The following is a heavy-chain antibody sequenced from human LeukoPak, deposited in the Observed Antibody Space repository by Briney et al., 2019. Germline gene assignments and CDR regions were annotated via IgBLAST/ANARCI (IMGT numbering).Heavy chain of an antibody. D-gene: IGHD6-19*01. V-gene: IGHV4-59*08. J-gene: IGHJ4*02. CDR2: VYYSGAT. Sequence: SETLSLTCTVSGGSISAYYWSWIRQPPGKGLEWIGCVYYSGATNYNPSLKSRVTISLETSKNQFSLRLSSVTAADTAVYYCARRVAVTGIYCFDLWGQGTPVTVSS. CDR3: ARRVAVTGIYCFDL. CDR1: GGSISAYY.